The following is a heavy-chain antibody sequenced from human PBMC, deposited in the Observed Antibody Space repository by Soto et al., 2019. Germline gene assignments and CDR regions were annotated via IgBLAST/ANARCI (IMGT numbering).Heavy chain of an antibody. CDR1: GFTFSSYS. CDR3: AIFYDYSNSLPLDY. CDR2: ISSSSSTI. V-gene: IGHV3-48*02. D-gene: IGHD4-4*01. J-gene: IGHJ4*02. Sequence: RGGSLRLSCAASGFTFSSYSMNWVRQAPGKGLEWVSYISSSSSTIYYADSVKGRFTISRDNAKNSLYMKMNSLRDEDTAVYYCAIFYDYSNSLPLDYWGQGTLVTVSS.